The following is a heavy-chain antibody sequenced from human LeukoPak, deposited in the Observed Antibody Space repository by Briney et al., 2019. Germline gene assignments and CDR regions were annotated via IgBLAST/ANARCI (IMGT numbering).Heavy chain of an antibody. Sequence: PSQTLSLTYTVSGGSISSGGYYWSWIRQHPGKGLEWIGYINYSGSTYYNPSLKSRVTISVDTSKNQFSLKMSSVTAAGTAVYYCAREGGGPSQLSFHFDYWGHGTLVTVSS. CDR1: GGSISSGGYY. V-gene: IGHV4-31*03. CDR3: AREGGGPSQLSFHFDY. CDR2: INYSGST. D-gene: IGHD6-6*01. J-gene: IGHJ4*01.